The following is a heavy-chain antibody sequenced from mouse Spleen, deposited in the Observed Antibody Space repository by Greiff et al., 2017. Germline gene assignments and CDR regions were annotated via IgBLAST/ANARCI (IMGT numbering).Heavy chain of an antibody. CDR3: YRSLFDY. CDR2: IRLKSDNYAT. CDR1: GFTFSNYW. J-gene: IGHJ2*01. V-gene: IGHV6-3*01. Sequence: DVKLVESGGGLVQPGGSMKLSCGASGFTFSNYWMNWVRQSPEKGLEWVAQIRLKSDNYATHYAESVKGRFTISRDDSKSSVYLQMNNLRAEDTGIYYCYRSLFDYWGQGTTLTVSS. D-gene: IGHD2-14*01.